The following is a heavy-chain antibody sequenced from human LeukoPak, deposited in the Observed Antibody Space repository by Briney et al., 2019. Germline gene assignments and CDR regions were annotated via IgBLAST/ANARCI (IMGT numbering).Heavy chain of an antibody. J-gene: IGHJ6*03. V-gene: IGHV3-74*03. D-gene: IGHD1-26*01. Sequence: GGSLRLSCAASGFTFSTYSMHWVRQAPGKGLVWVSRIKADGRDTTYADSVKGRFTVSRDNDKNTLYLQMSGLSAEDTAVYFCARGDLYTGSYWGLPYYSYMDVWGKGTAVSVSS. CDR1: GFTFSTYS. CDR2: IKADGRDT. CDR3: ARGDLYTGSYWGLPYYSYMDV.